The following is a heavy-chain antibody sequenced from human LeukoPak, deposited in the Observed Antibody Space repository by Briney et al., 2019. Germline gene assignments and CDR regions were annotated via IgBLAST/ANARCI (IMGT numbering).Heavy chain of an antibody. CDR2: IYYSRST. J-gene: IGHJ2*01. CDR1: GGSISSYY. Sequence: PSETLSLTCTVSGGSISSYYWSWIRQPPGKGLEWIGYIYYSRSTNYNPSLKSRVTISVDTSKNQFSLKLSSVTAADTAVYYCAREYCSGGSCYLGSWYFDLWGRGTLVTVSS. V-gene: IGHV4-59*01. CDR3: AREYCSGGSCYLGSWYFDL. D-gene: IGHD2-15*01.